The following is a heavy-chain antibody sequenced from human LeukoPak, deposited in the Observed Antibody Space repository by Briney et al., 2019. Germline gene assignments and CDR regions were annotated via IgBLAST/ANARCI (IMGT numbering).Heavy chain of an antibody. D-gene: IGHD3-3*01. V-gene: IGHV3-74*01. J-gene: IGHJ4*02. Sequence: GGSLRLSCAASGNYWMHWVRQVPGKGLVWVSHINSDGNWTSYADSVKGRFTISKDNAKNTVYLQMNRLRAEDTAVYYCARDPAYDFWSGYYKFYFDYWGQGTLVTVSS. CDR2: INSDGNWT. CDR3: ARDPAYDFWSGYYKFYFDY. CDR1: GNYW.